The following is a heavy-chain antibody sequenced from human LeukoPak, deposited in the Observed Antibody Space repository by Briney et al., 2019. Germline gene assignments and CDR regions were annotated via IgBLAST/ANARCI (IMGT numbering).Heavy chain of an antibody. D-gene: IGHD2-2*01. CDR3: VGPGDCSSVSCFPY. V-gene: IGHV3-7*01. Sequence: GGSLRLSCAASGFIFSDSWMSWVCQAPGKGLEWVANIKKDGSEKFYVDSVKGRFTISRDNAKNSLYLQMNSLRVEDTALYYCVGPGDCSSVSCFPYWGQGTLVTVSS. CDR2: IKKDGSEK. J-gene: IGHJ4*02. CDR1: GFIFSDSW.